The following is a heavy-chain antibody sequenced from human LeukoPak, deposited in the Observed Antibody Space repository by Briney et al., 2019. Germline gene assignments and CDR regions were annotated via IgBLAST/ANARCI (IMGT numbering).Heavy chain of an antibody. CDR1: GGSISSGNYY. J-gene: IGHJ4*02. CDR3: ARGFYGSGSQFDY. V-gene: IGHV4-30-2*01. Sequence: SQTLSLTCTVPGGSISSGNYYWTWVRQHPGKGLEWIGYIFHTGHTSYNPSLKSRVTISVDMSKNQLSLKLSSVTAADTAVYYCARGFYGSGSQFDYWGQGTLVTVSS. CDR2: IFHTGHT. D-gene: IGHD3-10*01.